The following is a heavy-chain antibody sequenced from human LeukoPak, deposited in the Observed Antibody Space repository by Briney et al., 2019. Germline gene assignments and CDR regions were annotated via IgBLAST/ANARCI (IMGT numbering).Heavy chain of an antibody. Sequence: KSGGSLRLSCAASGFTFSDYYMNWIRQAPGKGLEWVSSISGGSRTINYADSVKGRFTISRHNSKNTLYLQMNSLRAEDTAVYHCASPGLLWFGDRLPPDYYYGMDVWGQGTTVTVSS. CDR2: ISGGSRTI. CDR1: GFTFSDYY. D-gene: IGHD3-10*01. V-gene: IGHV3-11*01. J-gene: IGHJ6*02. CDR3: ASPGLLWFGDRLPPDYYYGMDV.